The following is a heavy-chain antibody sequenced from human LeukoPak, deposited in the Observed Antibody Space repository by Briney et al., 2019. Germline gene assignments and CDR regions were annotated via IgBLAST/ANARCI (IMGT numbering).Heavy chain of an antibody. V-gene: IGHV1-2*02. CDR1: GYTFTDFY. CDR2: INPNSGGT. D-gene: IGHD2/OR15-2a*01. J-gene: IGHJ6*03. CDR3: AFSRYYLQGSYYYMDV. Sequence: GASVKVSCKASGYTFTDFYIHWVRQAPGQGLEWMGWINPNSGGTKYAQKLQGRVTMTTDTSTSTAYMELRSLRSDDTAVYYCAFSRYYLQGSYYYMDVWGKGTTVTVSS.